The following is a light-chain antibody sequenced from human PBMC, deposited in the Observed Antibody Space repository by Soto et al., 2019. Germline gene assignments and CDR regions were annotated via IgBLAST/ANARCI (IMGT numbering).Light chain of an antibody. CDR1: SDDIGTYEY. CDR2: EGS. V-gene: IGLV2-23*03. CDR3: CSFAGSNTFV. Sequence: QSALTQPASVSGSPGQSITISCTGSSDDIGTYEYISWYQQHPGKAPKLMIYEGSKRPSGVSDRFSGSKSGNTASLTISGLQAEDEADYYCCSFAGSNTFVFGTGTKVTVL. J-gene: IGLJ1*01.